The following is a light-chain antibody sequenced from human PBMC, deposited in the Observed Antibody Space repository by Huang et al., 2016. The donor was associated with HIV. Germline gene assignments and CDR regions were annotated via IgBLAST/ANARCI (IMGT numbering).Light chain of an antibody. CDR1: QGISNS. V-gene: IGKV1-NL1*01. Sequence: DIQMTQSPSSLSPSVGDRVTITCRASQGISNSLAWYQQKPGKAPKLLLHATSTLESGVPSRFSGSGSGTDYTLTINSLQPEDFATYYCQQYYSTPTFGQGTKVESK. J-gene: IGKJ1*01. CDR2: ATS. CDR3: QQYYSTPT.